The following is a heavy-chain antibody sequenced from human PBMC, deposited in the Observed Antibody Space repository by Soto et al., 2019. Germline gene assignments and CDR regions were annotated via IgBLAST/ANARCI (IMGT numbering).Heavy chain of an antibody. D-gene: IGHD6-6*01. CDR3: ARGLAARPYSPSLFGWFDP. V-gene: IGHV4-34*01. CDR1: GGSFSGYY. CDR2: INHSGST. J-gene: IGHJ5*02. Sequence: QVQLQQWGAGLLKPSETLSLTCAVYGGSFSGYYWSWIRQPPGKGLEWIGEINHSGSTNYNPSLKSRVTISVDTSKNHASLKLSSLTAADTAVYYCARGLAARPYSPSLFGWFDPWGQGTLVTVSS.